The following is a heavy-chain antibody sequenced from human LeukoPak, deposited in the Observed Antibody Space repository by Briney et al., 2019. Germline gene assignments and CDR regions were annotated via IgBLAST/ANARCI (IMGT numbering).Heavy chain of an antibody. V-gene: IGHV3-30*18. Sequence: GRSLRLSCAAPRSSISSYDIYWGRQAPGKGLEWVAVISYDGSDKYYADSVKGRFTISRDNSKNTVYLQMNSLRPDDTAVYYWTKSRTVDTAMCARYYGIDVWGEGPTVTVSS. D-gene: IGHD5-18*01. J-gene: IGHJ6*01. CDR3: TKSRTVDTAMCARYYGIDV. CDR2: ISYDGSDK. CDR1: RSSISSYD.